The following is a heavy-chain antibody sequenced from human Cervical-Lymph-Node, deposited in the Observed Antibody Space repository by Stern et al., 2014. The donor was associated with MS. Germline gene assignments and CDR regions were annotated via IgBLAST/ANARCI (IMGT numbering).Heavy chain of an antibody. CDR3: ARGDFWSGVNSYFDY. D-gene: IGHD3-3*01. V-gene: IGHV3-30*04. CDR2: ISYDGRNK. Sequence: VQLVESGGGVVQPGRSLRLSCAASGFTFSSYAMHWVRQAPGKGLEWVAVISYDGRNKYYADSVKGRFTISRDNSKNTLYLQMNSLRAEDTAVYYCARGDFWSGVNSYFDYWGQGTLVTVSS. CDR1: GFTFSSYA. J-gene: IGHJ4*02.